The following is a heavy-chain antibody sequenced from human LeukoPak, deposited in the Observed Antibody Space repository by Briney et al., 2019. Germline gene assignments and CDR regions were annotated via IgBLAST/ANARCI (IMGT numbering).Heavy chain of an antibody. D-gene: IGHD2-2*01. V-gene: IGHV1-2*06. Sequence: GASVKVSCKASGYTLTGYYMHWVRQAPGQGLEWMGRINPNSGGTNYAQKFQGRVTMTRDTSISTAYMELSRLRSDDTAVYYCARDLDPEWFQYQLPTQHLLLYGMDVWGQGTTVTVSS. CDR3: ARDLDPEWFQYQLPTQHLLLYGMDV. J-gene: IGHJ6*02. CDR2: INPNSGGT. CDR1: GYTLTGYY.